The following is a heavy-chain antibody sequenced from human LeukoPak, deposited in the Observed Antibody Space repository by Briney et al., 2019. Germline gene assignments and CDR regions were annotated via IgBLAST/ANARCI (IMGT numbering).Heavy chain of an antibody. CDR3: ARNSGNDLFDY. CDR2: IYYSGST. CDR1: GGSISSSSYY. J-gene: IGHJ4*02. Sequence: TSETLSLTCTVSGGSISSSSYYWGWIRQPPGKGLEWIGSIYYSGSTYYNPSLKSRVTMSVDTSKNQFSLKVSSVTAADTAVYYCARNSGNDLFDYWGQGTLVTVSS. V-gene: IGHV4-39*07. D-gene: IGHD5-12*01.